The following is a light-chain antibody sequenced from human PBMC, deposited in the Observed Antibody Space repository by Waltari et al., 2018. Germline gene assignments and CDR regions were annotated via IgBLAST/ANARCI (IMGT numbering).Light chain of an antibody. CDR1: SSNIGSNY. V-gene: IGLV1-47*01. Sequence: QSVLTQPPSVSGTPGQRVTIPCSGSSSNIGSNYVHWYQHLPGTAPKLLIYRNNQRPSGVPGRFSGSKSGTSASLAISGLRSEDEADYYCAAWDDSLSGWVFGGGPKLTVL. CDR2: RNN. J-gene: IGLJ3*02. CDR3: AAWDDSLSGWV.